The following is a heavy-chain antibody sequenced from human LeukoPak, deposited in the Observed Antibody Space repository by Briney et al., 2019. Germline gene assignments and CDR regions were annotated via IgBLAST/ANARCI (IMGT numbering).Heavy chain of an antibody. Sequence: ASVKVSCKASGGTFSSYAISWVRQATGQGLEWMGWMNPNSGNTGYAQKFQGRVTMTRNTSISTAYMELSSLRSEDTAVYYCARGPRYCSGGSCYSVDAFDIWGQGTMVTVSS. V-gene: IGHV1-8*02. CDR2: MNPNSGNT. D-gene: IGHD2-15*01. CDR1: GGTFSSYA. CDR3: ARGPRYCSGGSCYSVDAFDI. J-gene: IGHJ3*02.